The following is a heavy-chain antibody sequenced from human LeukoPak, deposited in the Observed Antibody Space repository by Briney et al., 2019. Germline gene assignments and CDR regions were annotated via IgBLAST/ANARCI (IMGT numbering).Heavy chain of an antibody. J-gene: IGHJ5*02. V-gene: IGHV1-2*02. D-gene: IGHD4-17*01. CDR1: GYTFTGYY. CDR2: INPNSGGT. CDR3: ARDGHPRLGYGDYVPSGNWFDP. Sequence: ASVKVSCKASGYTFTGYYMHWVRQAPGQGLEWMGWINPNSGGTNYAQKFQGRVTMTRDTSISTAYMELSRLRSDDTAVYYCARDGHPRLGYGDYVPSGNWFDPWGQGTLVTVSS.